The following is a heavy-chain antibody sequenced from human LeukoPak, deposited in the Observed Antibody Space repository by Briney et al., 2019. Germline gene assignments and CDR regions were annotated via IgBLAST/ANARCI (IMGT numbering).Heavy chain of an antibody. CDR2: IIPIFGTA. J-gene: IGHJ5*02. D-gene: IGHD1-26*01. CDR1: GGTFSSYA. CDR3: ARGIGFWFDP. V-gene: IGHV1-69*05. Sequence: SVKVSCKASGGTFSSYAISWVRQAPGQGLEWMGGIIPIFGTANYAQKFQGRVTITRNTFISTAYMELSSLRSEDTAVYYCARGIGFWFDPWGQGTLVTVSS.